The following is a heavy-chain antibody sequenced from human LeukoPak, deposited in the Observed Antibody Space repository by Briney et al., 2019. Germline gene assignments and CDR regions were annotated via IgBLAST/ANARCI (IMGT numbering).Heavy chain of an antibody. CDR3: AEGGSYSPPDY. CDR1: GGSISSYY. V-gene: IGHV4-59*01. D-gene: IGHD1-26*01. Sequence: SETLSLTCTVSGGSISSYYWSWIRQPPGKGLEWIGYIYYSGSTNYNPSLKSRVTISVDTSKNQFSLKLSSVTAADTAVYYCAEGGSYSPPDYWGQGTLVTVSS. CDR2: IYYSGST. J-gene: IGHJ4*02.